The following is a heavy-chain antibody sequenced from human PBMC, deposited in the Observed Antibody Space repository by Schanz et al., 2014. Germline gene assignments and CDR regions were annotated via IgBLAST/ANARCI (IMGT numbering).Heavy chain of an antibody. V-gene: IGHV3-30*04. Sequence: QVQLVESGGGVVQPGRSLRLSCAASGFSLSTYAMHWVRRAPGKGLEWVAVILYDGTKTYYADSVKGRFTIVRDNSKTTLSMQMNSLRAEDTAVYYGAREEGYGYGPWAFDIWGQGTMVTVSS. J-gene: IGHJ3*02. CDR3: AREEGYGYGPWAFDI. CDR2: ILYDGTKT. CDR1: GFSLSTYA. D-gene: IGHD5-18*01.